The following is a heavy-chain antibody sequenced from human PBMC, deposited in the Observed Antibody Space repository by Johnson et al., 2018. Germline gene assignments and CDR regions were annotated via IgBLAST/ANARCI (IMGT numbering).Heavy chain of an antibody. CDR3: ARPESANYYDSGEYFQH. D-gene: IGHD3-22*01. J-gene: IGHJ1*01. Sequence: QVQLVESGGGVVQPGRSLRLSCAASGFTFSSYGMHWVRQAPGQGLEWVAVISYDGGNKYYADSVKGRFTISRYNSKNTLYLQINSLRAEDTAVYYCARPESANYYDSGEYFQHWGQGTLVTVSS. CDR2: ISYDGGNK. V-gene: IGHV3-30*03. CDR1: GFTFSSYG.